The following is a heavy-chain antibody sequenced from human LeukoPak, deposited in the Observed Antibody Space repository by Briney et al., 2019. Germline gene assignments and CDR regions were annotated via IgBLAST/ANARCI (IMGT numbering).Heavy chain of an antibody. CDR1: GFTFRTYA. D-gene: IGHD1-26*01. V-gene: IGHV3-23*01. Sequence: GGSLRLSCAASGFTFRTYAMTWVRQAPGKGLEWVSSITSNGGSTYYADSVKGRFTISRDNSKNTLYLQMDSLRAEDTAVYHCARDSGSYLQPTDYWGQGTLVTVSS. CDR3: ARDSGSYLQPTDY. CDR2: ITSNGGST. J-gene: IGHJ4*02.